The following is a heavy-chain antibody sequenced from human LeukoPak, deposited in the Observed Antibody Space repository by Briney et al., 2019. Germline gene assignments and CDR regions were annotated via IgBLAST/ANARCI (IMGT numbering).Heavy chain of an antibody. CDR3: AKPRYSSSWYGFDY. V-gene: IGHV3-23*01. Sequence: GGSLRLSCAASGFTFSSYAMSWVRQAPGKGLEWVSSISGSGGSTYYADTVKGRFTISRDNSKNTLYLQMNSLRAEDTAVYYCAKPRYSSSWYGFDYWGQGTLVTVSS. J-gene: IGHJ4*02. CDR1: GFTFSSYA. D-gene: IGHD6-13*01. CDR2: ISGSGGST.